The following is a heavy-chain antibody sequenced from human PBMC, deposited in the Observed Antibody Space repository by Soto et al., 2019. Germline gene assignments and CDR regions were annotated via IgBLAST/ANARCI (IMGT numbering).Heavy chain of an antibody. CDR2: ISYDGSNK. CDR3: AKDSDIAVYGMDV. Sequence: GGSLRLSCAAYGFTFSSYGMHWVRQAPGKGLEWVAVISYDGSNKYYADSVKGRFTISRDNSKNTLYLQMNSLRAEDTAVYYCAKDSDIAVYGMDVWGQGTTVTVSS. D-gene: IGHD6-19*01. J-gene: IGHJ6*02. CDR1: GFTFSSYG. V-gene: IGHV3-30*18.